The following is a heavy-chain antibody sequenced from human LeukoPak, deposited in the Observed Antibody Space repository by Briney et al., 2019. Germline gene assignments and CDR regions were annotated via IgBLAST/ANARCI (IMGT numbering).Heavy chain of an antibody. D-gene: IGHD3-10*01. J-gene: IGHJ5*02. CDR3: ARALELITMVFDGFDP. CDR2: ISAHNGNT. V-gene: IGHV1-18*01. CDR1: GVTFSSYA. Sequence: RGASVKVSCKASGVTFSSYAISWVRQAPGQGLEWMGWISAHNGNTNYAQKLQGRVTMTTDTSTSTAYMELRSLRSDDTAVYYCARALELITMVFDGFDPWGQGTLVTVSS.